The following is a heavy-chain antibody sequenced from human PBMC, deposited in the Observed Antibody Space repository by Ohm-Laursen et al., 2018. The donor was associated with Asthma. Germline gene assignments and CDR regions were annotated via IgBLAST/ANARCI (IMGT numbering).Heavy chain of an antibody. CDR3: ARDPSEDIVVVPAATPFDY. J-gene: IGHJ4*02. Sequence: GASVKVSCKVSGYTFTSYYMHWVRQAPGQGLEWMGIINPSGGSTSYAQKFQGRVTMTRDTSTSTVYMELSSLRSEDTAVYYCARDPSEDIVVVPAATPFDYWGQGTLVTVSS. CDR1: GYTFTSYY. D-gene: IGHD2-2*01. V-gene: IGHV1-46*01. CDR2: INPSGGST.